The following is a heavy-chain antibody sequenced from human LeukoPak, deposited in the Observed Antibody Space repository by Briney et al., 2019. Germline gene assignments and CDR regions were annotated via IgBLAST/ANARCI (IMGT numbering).Heavy chain of an antibody. CDR1: GDSVSSDGAA. D-gene: IGHD6-19*01. CDR3: ARDLAGSIDY. V-gene: IGHV6-1*01. J-gene: IGHJ4*02. Sequence: SQTLSLTCALSGDSVSSDGAAWNWIRQSPSRGLEWLGRTYYRSKWYNDYAVSVKSRVTINPDTSKNQFSLQLKSVTPEDTAVYYCARDLAGSIDYWGQGTLVTVSS. CDR2: TYYRSKWYN.